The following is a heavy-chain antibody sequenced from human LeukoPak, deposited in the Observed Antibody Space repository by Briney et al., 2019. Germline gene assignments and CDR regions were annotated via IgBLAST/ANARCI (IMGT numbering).Heavy chain of an antibody. Sequence: SETLSLTCTVSGSSMSSNYWTWIRQAPGKGPEWIGYIYNTGSTKYNPSLKSRVTISVDPSKNLFSLKLTSVTAADTAVYYCARVDYYDSSGSRAFDIWGQGTMVTVSS. CDR1: GSSMSSNY. J-gene: IGHJ3*02. V-gene: IGHV4-59*01. CDR2: IYNTGST. D-gene: IGHD3-22*01. CDR3: ARVDYYDSSGSRAFDI.